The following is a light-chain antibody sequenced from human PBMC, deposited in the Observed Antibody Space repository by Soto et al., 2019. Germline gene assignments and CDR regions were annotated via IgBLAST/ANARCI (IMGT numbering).Light chain of an antibody. CDR3: QQRTNWLT. CDR2: DAS. V-gene: IGKV3-11*01. J-gene: IGKJ4*01. CDR1: QGVSNY. Sequence: EVVLTQSPATLSLSPGERATLSCRASQGVSNYLAWYQHKPGQAPRLLIYDASNRATGIPARFSGSGSGTDFTLPISSLEPEDFAVYYCQQRTNWLTFGGGTKVEI.